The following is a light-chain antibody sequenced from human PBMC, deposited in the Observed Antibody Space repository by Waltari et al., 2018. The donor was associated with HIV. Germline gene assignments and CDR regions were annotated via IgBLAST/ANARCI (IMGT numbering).Light chain of an antibody. Sequence: DIQLTQSPSFMSASVGDRVTITCRASQGIGSNLAWYRQKPGQAPRLLIFAASTLESGVPSRFSGSGSGTDFALTIKILQPEDFATYYCQHLNTYPLFTFGPGTTVDIK. CDR3: QHLNTYPLFT. J-gene: IGKJ3*01. CDR1: QGIGSN. V-gene: IGKV1-9*01. CDR2: AAS.